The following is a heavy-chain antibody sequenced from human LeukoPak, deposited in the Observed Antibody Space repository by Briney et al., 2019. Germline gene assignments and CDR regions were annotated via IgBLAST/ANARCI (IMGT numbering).Heavy chain of an antibody. V-gene: IGHV4-4*07. Sequence: SETLSLTCTVSGGSISSYYWSWIRQPAGKGLEWIGRIYTSGSTNYNPSLKSRVTMSVDTSKNQFSLKLSSVTAADTAVYYCARGHIAAAGTSNWFDPWGQGTLVTVSS. CDR3: ARGHIAAAGTSNWFDP. J-gene: IGHJ5*02. D-gene: IGHD6-13*01. CDR2: IYTSGST. CDR1: GGSISSYY.